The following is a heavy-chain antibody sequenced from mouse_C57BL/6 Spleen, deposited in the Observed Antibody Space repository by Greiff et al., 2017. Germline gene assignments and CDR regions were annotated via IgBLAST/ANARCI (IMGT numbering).Heavy chain of an antibody. CDR2: ICSGGST. J-gene: IGHJ4*01. CDR3: ARNPSLLDDCAMAY. V-gene: IGHV2-2*01. Sequence: VQLVESGPGLVQPSQSLSITCTASGFSLTSYGVHWVRQSPGKGLEWLGVICSGGSTDYNAAFISRLSISKDNSKRHVFFKMNSLQADDTAIYYGARNPSLLDDCAMAYWGQGTSVTVSS. CDR1: GFSLTSYG.